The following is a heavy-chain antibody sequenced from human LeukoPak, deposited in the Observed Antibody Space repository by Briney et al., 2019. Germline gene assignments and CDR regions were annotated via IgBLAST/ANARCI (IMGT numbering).Heavy chain of an antibody. CDR2: ISSSGSTI. V-gene: IGHV3-48*04. Sequence: GGTLRLSCAASGFTFSSYGMSWVRQAPGKGLEWVSYISSSGSTIYYADSVKGRFTISRDNAKNSLYLQMNSLRAEDTAVYYCAREYCSSTSCSLVDYWGQGTLVTVSS. CDR3: AREYCSSTSCSLVDY. D-gene: IGHD2-2*01. J-gene: IGHJ4*02. CDR1: GFTFSSYG.